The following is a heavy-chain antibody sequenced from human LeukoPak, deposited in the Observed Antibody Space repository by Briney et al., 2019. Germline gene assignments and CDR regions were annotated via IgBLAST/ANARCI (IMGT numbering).Heavy chain of an antibody. V-gene: IGHV4-59*12. CDR1: GGSISSYY. CDR3: ARDQHPFLSLFDP. CDR2: IYYSGST. J-gene: IGHJ5*02. Sequence: SETLSLTCTVSGGSISSYYWSWIRQPPGKGLEWIGYIYYSGSTNYNPSLKSRVTISVDTSKNQFSLKLSSVTAADTAVYYCARDQHPFLSLFDPWGQGTLVTVSS. D-gene: IGHD2/OR15-2a*01.